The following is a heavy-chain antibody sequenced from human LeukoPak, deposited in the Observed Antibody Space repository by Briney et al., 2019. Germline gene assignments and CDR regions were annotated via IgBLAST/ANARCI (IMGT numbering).Heavy chain of an antibody. V-gene: IGHV4-38-2*02. CDR1: GYSISSGYY. CDR2: IYHSGST. Sequence: PSETLSLTCTVSGYSISSGYYWGWIRQPPGKGLEWIGSIYHSGSTYYNPSLKSRVTISVDTSKNRFSLKLSSVTAADTAVYYCAGETVVTATPGSFDYWGQGTLVTVSS. J-gene: IGHJ4*02. D-gene: IGHD2-21*02. CDR3: AGETVVTATPGSFDY.